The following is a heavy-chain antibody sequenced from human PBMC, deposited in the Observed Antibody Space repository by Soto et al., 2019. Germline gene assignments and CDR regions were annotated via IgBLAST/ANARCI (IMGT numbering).Heavy chain of an antibody. CDR1: GFTLSSYA. J-gene: IGHJ3*02. Sequence: EVQLLESGGGLVQPGGSLRLACAASGFTLSSYAMSWVRQAPGKGLEWGSGVSGSGGSTYYADSVKGRFTISRDNSKNTLNLQMNSLRAEDTAVYYCAKDRVTVVGYDAFDIWGQGTMVTVSS. CDR2: VSGSGGST. CDR3: AKDRVTVVGYDAFDI. D-gene: IGHD6-19*01. V-gene: IGHV3-23*01.